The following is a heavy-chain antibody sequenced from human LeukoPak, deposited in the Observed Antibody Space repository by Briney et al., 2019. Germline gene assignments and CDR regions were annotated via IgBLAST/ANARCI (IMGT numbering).Heavy chain of an antibody. CDR2: IYYSGST. CDR3: AGLSIAVSGDC. V-gene: IGHV4-39*01. D-gene: IGHD6-6*01. J-gene: IGHJ4*02. Sequence: SETLSFTCTVSGGSISSSSYSWGWIRQPPGKGLEWIGSIYYSGSTYYNPSLKSRVTISVDTSKNQFSLKLSSVTAADTAVYYCAGLSIAVSGDCWGQGTLVTVSS. CDR1: GGSISSSSYS.